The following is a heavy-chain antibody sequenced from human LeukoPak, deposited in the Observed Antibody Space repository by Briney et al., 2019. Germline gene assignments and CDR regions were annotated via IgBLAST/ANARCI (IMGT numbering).Heavy chain of an antibody. CDR2: IYYSGST. CDR3: AGGGQWLAFDS. V-gene: IGHV4-59*01. Sequence: PSETLSLTCTVSGGPINSYYWSWIRQPPGKGLEWIGYIYYSGSTNYNPSLRSRVTISVDTSKNQFSLKLNSMAAADTALYFCAGGGQWLAFDSWGQGTLVTVSS. CDR1: GGPINSYY. J-gene: IGHJ4*02. D-gene: IGHD6-19*01.